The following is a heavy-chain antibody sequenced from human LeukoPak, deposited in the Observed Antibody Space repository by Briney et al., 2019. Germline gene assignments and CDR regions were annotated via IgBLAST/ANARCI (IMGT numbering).Heavy chain of an antibody. V-gene: IGHV3-33*01. Sequence: GGSLRLSCAASGFTFSSYGMHWVRQAPGKGLEWVAVIWYDGSNKYYADSVKGRFTISRDNSKNTLYLQMNSLRAEDTAVYYCAREAPTTAAFDYWGQGTLVTVSS. J-gene: IGHJ4*02. CDR1: GFTFSSYG. D-gene: IGHD4-17*01. CDR3: AREAPTTAAFDY. CDR2: IWYDGSNK.